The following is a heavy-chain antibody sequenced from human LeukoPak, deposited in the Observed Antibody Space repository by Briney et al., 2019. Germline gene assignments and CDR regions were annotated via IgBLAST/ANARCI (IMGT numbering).Heavy chain of an antibody. CDR1: GFTFDDYA. CDR2: INWNSVSA. Sequence: SLRLSCVASGFTFDDYAMHWVRQAPGKGLEWVAGINWNSVSAVYADSLKGRLTISRDNAKNSLFLQMNSLKTEDTAFYYCAKGARSSSGYTTDWGQGILVTVSP. V-gene: IGHV3-9*01. CDR3: AKGARSSSGYTTD. J-gene: IGHJ4*02. D-gene: IGHD3-22*01.